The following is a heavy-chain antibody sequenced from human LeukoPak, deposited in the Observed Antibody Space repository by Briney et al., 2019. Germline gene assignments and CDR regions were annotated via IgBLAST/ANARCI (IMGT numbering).Heavy chain of an antibody. D-gene: IGHD5-18*01. CDR3: ARSSGHSYGDFHY. CDR2: INHSGST. Sequence: PSETLSLTCAVYGGSFSGYYWSWIRQPPGKGLEWIGEINHSGSTNYNPSLKSRGTMSLDTSNNQFSLKVSSVTAADTAVYYCARSSGHSYGDFHYWGQGNLVTVSS. CDR1: GGSFSGYY. J-gene: IGHJ4*02. V-gene: IGHV4-34*01.